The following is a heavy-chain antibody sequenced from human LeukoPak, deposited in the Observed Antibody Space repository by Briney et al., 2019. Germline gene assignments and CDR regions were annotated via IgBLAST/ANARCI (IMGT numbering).Heavy chain of an antibody. J-gene: IGHJ4*02. CDR1: GGSINGSY. CDR3: ARGNYYGSGRFDY. V-gene: IGHV4-59*01. D-gene: IGHD3-10*01. CDR2: SFYGGST. Sequence: PSQTLSLTCTVSGGSINGSYWTWIRQPPGKTLEWIGHSFYGGSTNYNPSLKSRLTISVDTSKNQFSLKVISVTAADTAVYYCARGNYYGSGRFDYWGRGTLVTVSS.